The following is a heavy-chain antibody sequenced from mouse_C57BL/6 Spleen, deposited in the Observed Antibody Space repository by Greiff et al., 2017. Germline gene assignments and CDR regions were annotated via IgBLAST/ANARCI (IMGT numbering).Heavy chain of an antibody. CDR3: ARPGDYDRYFDV. CDR2: IYPGSGST. J-gene: IGHJ1*03. V-gene: IGHV1-55*01. Sequence: QVQLKQSGAELVKPGASVKMSCKASGYTFTSYWITWVKQRPGQGLEWIGDIYPGSGSTNYNEKFKSKATLTVDTSSSTAYMQLSSLTSEDSAVYYCARPGDYDRYFDVWGTGTTVTVSS. D-gene: IGHD2-4*01. CDR1: GYTFTSYW.